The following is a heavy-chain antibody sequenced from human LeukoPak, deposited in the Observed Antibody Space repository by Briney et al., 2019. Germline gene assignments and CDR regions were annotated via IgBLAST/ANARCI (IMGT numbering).Heavy chain of an antibody. D-gene: IGHD4-11*01. V-gene: IGHV3-74*01. CDR2: INSDGSST. Sequence: GVLRLSCAASGFTISSFWTHWVRQAPGKGLVWVSRINSDGSSTSYVEFVKGRFTISRDNAKNTLYLQMNSLRADDTAVYYCARGAYSFDYWGQGTLVTVSS. CDR1: GFTISSFW. J-gene: IGHJ4*02. CDR3: ARGAYSFDY.